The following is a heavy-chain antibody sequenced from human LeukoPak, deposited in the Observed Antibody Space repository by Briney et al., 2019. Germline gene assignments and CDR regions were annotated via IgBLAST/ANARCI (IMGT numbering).Heavy chain of an antibody. Sequence: PGGSLRLSCAASGFTLSSNYMSWVRQAPGKGLEWVSVIYSGGSTYYADSVKGRFTISRDNSKNTLYLQMNSMRAEDTAVYYCATARSEYSSGLGYGGQGTLVTVSS. V-gene: IGHV3-66*02. D-gene: IGHD6-19*01. J-gene: IGHJ4*02. CDR2: IYSGGST. CDR3: ATARSEYSSGLGY. CDR1: GFTLSSNY.